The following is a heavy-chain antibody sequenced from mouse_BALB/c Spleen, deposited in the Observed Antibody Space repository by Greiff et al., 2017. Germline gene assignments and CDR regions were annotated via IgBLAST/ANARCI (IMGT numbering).Heavy chain of an antibody. D-gene: IGHD1-1*02. CDR3: ARSGYGNYFDY. CDR1: GYTFTSYW. J-gene: IGHJ2*01. Sequence: QVQLQQSGAELAKPGASVKMSCKASGYTFTSYWMHWVKQRPGQGLEWIGYINPSTGYTEYNQKFKDKATLTADKSSSTAYMQLSSLTSEDSAVYYCARSGYGNYFDYWGQGTTLTVSS. CDR2: INPSTGYT. V-gene: IGHV1-7*01.